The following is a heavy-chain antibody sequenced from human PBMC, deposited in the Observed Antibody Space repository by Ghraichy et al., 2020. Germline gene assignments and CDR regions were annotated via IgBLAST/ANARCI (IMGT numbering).Heavy chain of an antibody. D-gene: IGHD3-10*01. CDR1: GGSFSGYY. CDR2: INHSGST. Sequence: SETLSLTCAVYGGSFSGYYWSWIRQPPGKGLEWIGEINHSGSTNYNPSLKSRVTISVDTSKNQFSLKLSSVTAADTAVYYCASPWGVRVDYWGQGTLVTVSS. J-gene: IGHJ4*02. V-gene: IGHV4-34*01. CDR3: ASPWGVRVDY.